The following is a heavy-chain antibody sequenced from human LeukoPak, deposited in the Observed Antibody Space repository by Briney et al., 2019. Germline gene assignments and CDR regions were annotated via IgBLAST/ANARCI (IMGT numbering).Heavy chain of an antibody. CDR1: GGSISSGGYY. CDR3: ARDDIVVVSDSGAFDY. J-gene: IGHJ4*02. CDR2: IYYSGST. Sequence: SETLSLTCTVSGGSISSGGYYWSWIRQHPGKGLEWIGYIYYSGSTYYNPSLKSRVTISVDTSKNQFSLKLSSVTAADTAVYYCARDDIVVVSDSGAFDYWGQGTLVTVSS. D-gene: IGHD2-2*01. V-gene: IGHV4-31*03.